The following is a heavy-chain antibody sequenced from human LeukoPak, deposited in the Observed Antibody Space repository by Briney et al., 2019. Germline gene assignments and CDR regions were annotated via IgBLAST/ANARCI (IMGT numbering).Heavy chain of an antibody. CDR2: INHSGST. V-gene: IGHV4-34*01. CDR1: GGSISTYY. D-gene: IGHD3-10*01. Sequence: SETLSLTCTVSGGSISTYYWSWIRQPPGKGLEWIGEINHSGSTNYNPSLKSRVTISVDTSKNQFSLKLSSVTAADTAVYYCARNKRIAMVRGVPPPFDPWGQGTLVTVSS. CDR3: ARNKRIAMVRGVPPPFDP. J-gene: IGHJ5*02.